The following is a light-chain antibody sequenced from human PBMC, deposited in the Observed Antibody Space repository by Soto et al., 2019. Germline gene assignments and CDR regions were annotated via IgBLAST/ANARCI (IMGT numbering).Light chain of an antibody. CDR2: AAS. CDR3: QQSYNTPQT. CDR1: QSISSY. Sequence: DIQMTQSPSSLSASVGDRVTITCRASQSISSYLNWYQQNPGKAPKLLIYAASTLQSGVPSRFSGSGSGTDFTLTISSLQPEDFATYYCQQSYNTPQTFGQGTKVEIK. J-gene: IGKJ1*01. V-gene: IGKV1-39*01.